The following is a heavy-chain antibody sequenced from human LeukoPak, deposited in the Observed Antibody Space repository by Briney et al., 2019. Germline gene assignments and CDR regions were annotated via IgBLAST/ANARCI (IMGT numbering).Heavy chain of an antibody. CDR2: FYRSGST. CDR1: GYSISSGYY. J-gene: IGHJ4*02. CDR3: ARAYYGQRVDY. D-gene: IGHD4-17*01. V-gene: IGHV4-38-2*02. Sequence: SETLSLTCTVSGYSISSGYYWGWIRQPPGKGLQWIGSFYRSGSTYYNPSLKSRVTISVDTSKNQFSLKLSSVTAADTAVYYCARAYYGQRVDYWGQGTLVTVSS.